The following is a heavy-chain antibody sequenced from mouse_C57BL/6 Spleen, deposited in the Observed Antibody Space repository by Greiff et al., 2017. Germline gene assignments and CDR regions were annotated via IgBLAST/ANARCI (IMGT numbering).Heavy chain of an antibody. Sequence: VQLQQSGPELVKPGASVKISCKASGYAFSSSWMNWVKQRPGKGLEWIGRIYPGDGGTNYNGKFKGKATLTADKSSSTAYMQLSSLTSEDSAVYFCARTGPRYYYAMDYWGQGTSVTVSS. J-gene: IGHJ4*01. CDR3: ARTGPRYYYAMDY. CDR2: IYPGDGGT. D-gene: IGHD4-1*01. V-gene: IGHV1-82*01. CDR1: GYAFSSSW.